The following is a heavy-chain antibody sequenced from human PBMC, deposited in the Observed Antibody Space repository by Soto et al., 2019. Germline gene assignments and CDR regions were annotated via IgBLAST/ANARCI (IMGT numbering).Heavy chain of an antibody. J-gene: IGHJ5*02. D-gene: IGHD3-10*01. V-gene: IGHV1-18*01. Sequence: QVQLVQSGAEVKKPGASVKVSCKASGYTFTNYGISWVRQAPGQGLEWMGWISAYNGNTKYAQKFQGRVTMTTDTSTSTAYMELRSLRSDDTAVYYCARGVGSGSYYNQYNWFDPWRQGTLVTVSS. CDR2: ISAYNGNT. CDR3: ARGVGSGSYYNQYNWFDP. CDR1: GYTFTNYG.